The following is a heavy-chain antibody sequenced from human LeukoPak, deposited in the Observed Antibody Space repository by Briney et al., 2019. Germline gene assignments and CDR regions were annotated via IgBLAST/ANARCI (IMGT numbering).Heavy chain of an antibody. J-gene: IGHJ3*02. CDR2: ISSRSNYI. CDR1: GFTFRSYN. V-gene: IGHV3-21*01. CDR3: ARDRAVYSDSRGYYPDAFDI. D-gene: IGHD3-22*01. Sequence: GGSLRLSCAASGFTFRSYNMNWVRQAPGKGLESVSSISSRSNYIYLADSLKGRFTISRDNAKNSLYLQMNSLRAEDTAMYYCARDRAVYSDSRGYYPDAFDIWGQGTMVTVSS.